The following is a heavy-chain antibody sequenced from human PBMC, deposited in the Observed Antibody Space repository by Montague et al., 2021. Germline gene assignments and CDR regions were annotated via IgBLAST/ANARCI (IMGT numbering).Heavy chain of an antibody. J-gene: IGHJ4*02. D-gene: IGHD3-10*01. Sequence: TLSLTCTVSGGSISSGGYYWSWIRQPPGKGLEWIGYIFYSGNTYYNPSLKSRVTISVDTSKNQFSLKLSSVTAADTAVYYCARAEDDYGSGSYLCFDYWGQGTLVTVSS. CDR1: GGSISSGGYY. V-gene: IGHV4-31*03. CDR2: IFYSGNT. CDR3: ARAEDDYGSGSYLCFDY.